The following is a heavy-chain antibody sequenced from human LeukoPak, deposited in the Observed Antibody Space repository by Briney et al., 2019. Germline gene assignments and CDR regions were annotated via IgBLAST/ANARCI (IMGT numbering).Heavy chain of an antibody. CDR1: GGSISSSSYN. Sequence: SETLSLTCSVSGGSISSSSYNWGWIRQPPEKGLEWIGSIYYSGSTYYNPSLKSRVTISVDSSKNQFSLKLNSVTAADTAVYYCARGQIVVVPAATMPVGAFDIWGQGTMVTVSS. V-gene: IGHV4-39*07. J-gene: IGHJ3*02. CDR2: IYYSGST. CDR3: ARGQIVVVPAATMPVGAFDI. D-gene: IGHD2-2*01.